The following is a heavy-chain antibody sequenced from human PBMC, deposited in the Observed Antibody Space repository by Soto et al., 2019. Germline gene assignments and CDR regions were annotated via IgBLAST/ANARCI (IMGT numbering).Heavy chain of an antibody. CDR3: ARERSSGWCHS. Sequence: PSLPMSVACSVVDGSIVTYCGSWIRQPPGRRLEWLGYLYFNGNTDYNPSLKSRVTISVDTSKNQFSLNLSSVTTADTSVYNCARERSSGWCHSWCKGTLVTAS. D-gene: IGHD6-25*01. V-gene: IGHV4-59*01. CDR2: LYFNGNT. CDR1: DGSIVTYC. J-gene: IGHJ5*01.